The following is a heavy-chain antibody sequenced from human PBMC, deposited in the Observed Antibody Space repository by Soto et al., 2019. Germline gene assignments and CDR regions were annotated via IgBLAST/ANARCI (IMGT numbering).Heavy chain of an antibody. CDR3: ARRKTYSSKCFDY. Sequence: QVQLQQWGAGLLKPSETLSLTCAVYGGSFSGYYWSWIRQPPGKGLEWIGEINHSGSTNYNPSLKSRVTMSVDTSKNQCSLKLSSVTAADTAVYYCARRKTYSSKCFDYWGQGTLVTVSS. J-gene: IGHJ4*02. V-gene: IGHV4-34*01. D-gene: IGHD6-13*01. CDR2: INHSGST. CDR1: GGSFSGYY.